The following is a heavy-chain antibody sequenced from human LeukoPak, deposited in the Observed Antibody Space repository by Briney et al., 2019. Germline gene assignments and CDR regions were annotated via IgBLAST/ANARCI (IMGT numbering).Heavy chain of an antibody. J-gene: IGHJ4*02. V-gene: IGHV4-59*08. CDR3: AREFLYCSGGSCYLGLYDY. CDR2: IYYSGST. D-gene: IGHD2-15*01. CDR1: GGSISSYY. Sequence: PSETLSLTCTVSGGSISSYYWSWIRQPPGKGLEWIGYIYYSGSTNYNPSLKSRVTISVDTSKNQFSLKLSSVTAADTAVYYCAREFLYCSGGSCYLGLYDYWGQGTLVTVSS.